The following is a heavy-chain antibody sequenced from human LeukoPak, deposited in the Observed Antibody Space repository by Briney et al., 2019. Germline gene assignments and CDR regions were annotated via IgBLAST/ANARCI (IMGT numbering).Heavy chain of an antibody. D-gene: IGHD3-10*01. Sequence: SVNVSCKASGFTFTSSAMQWVGQPGGQRREGIGWIVVGRGNTNYAHKFPERVTTTTHMSKKTAYMELNRLTCEKTAVYYFSAADAGVASDFDYWGQGTLVTVSS. V-gene: IGHV1-58*02. CDR3: SAADAGVASDFDY. CDR2: IVVGRGNT. J-gene: IGHJ4*02. CDR1: GFTFTSSA.